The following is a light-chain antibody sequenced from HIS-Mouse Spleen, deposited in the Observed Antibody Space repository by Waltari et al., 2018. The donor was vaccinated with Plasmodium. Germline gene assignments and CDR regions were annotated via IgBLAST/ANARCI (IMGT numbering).Light chain of an antibody. V-gene: IGLV2-11*01. CDR3: CSYAGSYTWV. CDR1: SSDVGGYNY. Sequence: QSALTQPRSVPGPPGQSVPIPSTGTSSDVGGYNYASWYQQHPGKAPKLMIYDVSKRPSGVPDRFSGSKSGNTASLTISGLQAEDEADYYCCSYAGSYTWVFGGGTKLTVL. J-gene: IGLJ3*02. CDR2: DVS.